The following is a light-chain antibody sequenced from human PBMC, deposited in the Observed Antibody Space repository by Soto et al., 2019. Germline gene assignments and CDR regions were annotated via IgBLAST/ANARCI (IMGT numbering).Light chain of an antibody. CDR1: SSNIGAGYD. CDR3: QSYDSSLSGYV. CDR2: INI. Sequence: QSVLTQPPSVSGAPGQRVTISCTGSSSNIGAGYDVHWYQQLPGTAPKLLIFININRPSGVPDRFSGSKSGTSASLAITGLRADDEADYYCQSYDSSLSGYVFGTGTKLTVL. J-gene: IGLJ1*01. V-gene: IGLV1-40*01.